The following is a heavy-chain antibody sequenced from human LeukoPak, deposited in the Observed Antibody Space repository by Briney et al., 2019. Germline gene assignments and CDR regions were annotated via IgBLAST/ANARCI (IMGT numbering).Heavy chain of an antibody. CDR3: AREYFYDLDV. V-gene: IGHV3-11*06. CDR2: ISSSSSYT. Sequence: GGSLRLPCAASGFTFRDYYMIWIRRARGKGREGGSYISSSSSYTNYADCMKGRFTISRDNSKNTLSLQMSSLRAEDTAVYYCAREYFYDLDVWGQGTTVTVSS. J-gene: IGHJ6*02. CDR1: GFTFRDYY.